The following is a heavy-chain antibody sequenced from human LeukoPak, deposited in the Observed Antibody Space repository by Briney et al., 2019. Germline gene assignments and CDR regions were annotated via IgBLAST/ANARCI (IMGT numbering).Heavy chain of an antibody. D-gene: IGHD1-26*01. CDR2: ISYDGNTI. CDR1: GFSFSSYG. CDR3: AKDLSVVGAHDPFDV. V-gene: IGHV3-30*18. Sequence: PGRSLRLSCAASGFSFSSYGMHWVRQAPGKGLEWLTVISYDGNTIYYADSVKGRFTISRDNSKNTLYLQMNSLRIEDTAVYYCAKDLSVVGAHDPFDVWGQGTMVTVSS. J-gene: IGHJ3*01.